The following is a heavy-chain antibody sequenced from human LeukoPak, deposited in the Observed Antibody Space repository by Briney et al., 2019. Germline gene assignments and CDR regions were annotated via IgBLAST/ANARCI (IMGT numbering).Heavy chain of an antibody. V-gene: IGHV1-8*03. D-gene: IGHD4-17*01. J-gene: IGHJ6*02. CDR2: MNPNSGNT. CDR1: GYTFTSYD. Sequence: GASVKVSCKASGYTFTSYDINWVRQATGQGLEWMGWMNPNSGNTGYAQKFQGRVTITRNTSISTAYMELSSLRSEDTAVYYCARDTVTKGPYYYGMDVWGQGTTVTVSS. CDR3: ARDTVTKGPYYYGMDV.